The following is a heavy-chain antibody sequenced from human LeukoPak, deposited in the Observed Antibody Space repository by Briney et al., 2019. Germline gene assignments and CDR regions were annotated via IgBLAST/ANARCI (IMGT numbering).Heavy chain of an antibody. D-gene: IGHD4-23*01. CDR2: IYYGGST. J-gene: IGHJ4*02. CDR1: GGSISSSSYY. V-gene: IGHV4-39*01. Sequence: SETLSLTCTVSGGSISSSSYYWGCIRQPPGKGLEWIGSIYYGGSTYYNPPLKSRVSISVDTSKNQFSLKLSSVTAADTAVYYCATYYGGGRGNFDYWGQGTLVTVSS. CDR3: ATYYGGGRGNFDY.